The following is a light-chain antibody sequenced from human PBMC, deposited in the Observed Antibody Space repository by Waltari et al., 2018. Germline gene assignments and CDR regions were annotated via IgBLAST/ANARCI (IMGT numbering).Light chain of an antibody. CDR2: TNN. V-gene: IGLV1-40*01. CDR1: SSNIGAGYD. CDR3: QTYDNSLIGRV. Sequence: QSVLTQPPSVSGALGQSVTISCTGSSSNIGAGYDVHWYQRFPGTAPKLLISTNNNRPSGVPDRFSGSKSCTSASLAITGLQAEDEAHYYCQTYDNSLIGRVFGGGTELTVL. J-gene: IGLJ3*02.